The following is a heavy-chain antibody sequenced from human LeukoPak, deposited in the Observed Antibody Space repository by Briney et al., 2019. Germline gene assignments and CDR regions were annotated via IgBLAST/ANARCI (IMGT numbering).Heavy chain of an antibody. CDR2: ISYDGSNK. CDR3: AKDRREYSYGSFDY. J-gene: IGHJ4*02. Sequence: PGRSLRLSCAASGFTFSSYGMHWVRQAPGKGLEWVAVISYDGSNKYYADSVKGRFTISRDSSKNTLYLQMNGLRAEDTAVYYCAKDRREYSYGSFDYWGQGTLVTVSS. D-gene: IGHD5-18*01. V-gene: IGHV3-30*18. CDR1: GFTFSSYG.